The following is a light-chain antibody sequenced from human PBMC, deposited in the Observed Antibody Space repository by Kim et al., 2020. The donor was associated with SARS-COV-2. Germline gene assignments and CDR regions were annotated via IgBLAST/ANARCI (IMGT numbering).Light chain of an antibody. CDR3: LQHNVYPLT. J-gene: IGKJ4*01. CDR1: QAISNY. V-gene: IGKV1-17*03. CDR2: AAS. Sequence: SASVGDRVTITCRASQAISNYLAWFQQKPGKGPKRLIYAASSLQSGVPSRFSGSGSGTEFTLTISSLQPEDFATYFCLQHNVYPLTFGGGTKVEI.